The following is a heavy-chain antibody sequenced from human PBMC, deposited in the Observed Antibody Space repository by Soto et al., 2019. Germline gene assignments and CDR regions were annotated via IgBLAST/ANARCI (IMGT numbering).Heavy chain of an antibody. CDR1: GFSFSNYA. V-gene: IGHV3-23*05. CDR3: AKGDGGYFDH. J-gene: IGHJ4*02. D-gene: IGHD3-16*01. CDR2: IEISGRAT. Sequence: EVQLLESGGGLVQPGGSLRLSCIASGFSFSNYAMIWVRQAPGKGPEWVSSIEISGRATYYVDAVKGRFTISRDDSKNAVYLQMNSLSGEDTAVYFCAKGDGGYFDHWGQGSLVSVSS.